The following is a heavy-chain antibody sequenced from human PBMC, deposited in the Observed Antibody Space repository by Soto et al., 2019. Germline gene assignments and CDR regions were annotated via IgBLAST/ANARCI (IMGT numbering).Heavy chain of an antibody. CDR2: IYPGDSDT. CDR1: GYSFTSYW. V-gene: IGHV5-51*01. CDR3: ASPTEYYYDSSGYYAMGAFDI. Sequence: PGESLKISCKGSGYSFTSYWIGWVRQMPGKGLEWMGIIYPGDSDTRYSPSFQGQVTISADKSISTAYLQWSSLKASDTAMYYCASPTEYYYDSSGYYAMGAFDIWGQGQWSPSPQ. J-gene: IGHJ3*02. D-gene: IGHD3-22*01.